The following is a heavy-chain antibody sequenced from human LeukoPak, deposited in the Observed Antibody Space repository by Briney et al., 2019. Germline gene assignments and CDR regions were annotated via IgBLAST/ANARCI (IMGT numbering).Heavy chain of an antibody. Sequence: SVTLSLTCTVSGGSISSYYWSWIRQPPGKGLEWIGYIYYSGSTNYNPSLKSRVTISVDTSKNQFSLKLSSVTAADTAVYYCARVLMITFGGVIATYYFDYWGQGTLVTVSS. CDR1: GGSISSYY. V-gene: IGHV4-59*01. J-gene: IGHJ4*02. CDR3: ARVLMITFGGVIATYYFDY. D-gene: IGHD3-16*02. CDR2: IYYSGST.